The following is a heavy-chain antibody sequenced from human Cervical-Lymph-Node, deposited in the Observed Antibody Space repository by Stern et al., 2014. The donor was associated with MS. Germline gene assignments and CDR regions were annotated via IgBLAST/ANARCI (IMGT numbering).Heavy chain of an antibody. CDR2: ISTSGIT. Sequence: QVQLVESGPGLVKPSQTLSLTCTVSGGSVSSGNYYWSWLRQPAGKGLEWIGRISTSGITNYNPSRKSRVPTSVATSRQQFSLQLNSVTAADTAVYFCARDRGRYYGSGTYIYYFDYWGQGTLVTVSS. J-gene: IGHJ4*02. CDR1: GGSVSSGNYY. D-gene: IGHD3-10*01. V-gene: IGHV4-61*02. CDR3: ARDRGRYYGSGTYIYYFDY.